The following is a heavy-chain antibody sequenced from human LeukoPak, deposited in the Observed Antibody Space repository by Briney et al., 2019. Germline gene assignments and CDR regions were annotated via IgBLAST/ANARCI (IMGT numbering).Heavy chain of an antibody. D-gene: IGHD6-13*01. J-gene: IGHJ4*02. Sequence: SQTLSLTCAISGDSVSSNSATWNWIRQSPSRGLEWLGRTYYRSTWNNDYATSVKSRITITPDTSKNPFSLQLNSVTPEDTAVYYCARISAAAADSWGQGTLVTVSS. CDR1: GDSVSSNSAT. CDR3: ARISAAAADS. V-gene: IGHV6-1*01. CDR2: TYYRSTWNN.